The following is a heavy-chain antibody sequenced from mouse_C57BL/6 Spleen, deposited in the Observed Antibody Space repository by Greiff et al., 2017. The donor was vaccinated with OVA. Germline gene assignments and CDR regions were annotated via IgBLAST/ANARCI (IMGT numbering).Heavy chain of an antibody. J-gene: IGHJ3*01. V-gene: IGHV1-54*01. D-gene: IGHD1-1*01. CDR3: ARSRSSEKAWFAY. Sequence: QVQLQQSGAELVRPGTSVKVSCKASGYAFTNYLIEWVKQRPGQGLEWIGVINPGSGGTNYNEKFKGKATLTADKSSSTAYMQLSSLTSEDSAVYVCARSRSSEKAWFAYWGQGTLVTVSA. CDR1: GYAFTNYL. CDR2: INPGSGGT.